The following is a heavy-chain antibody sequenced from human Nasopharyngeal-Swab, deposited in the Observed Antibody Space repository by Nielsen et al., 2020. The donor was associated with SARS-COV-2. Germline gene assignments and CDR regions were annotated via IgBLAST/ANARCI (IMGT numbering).Heavy chain of an antibody. CDR3: TALVVAATHDAFDI. CDR2: IKSKTDGGTT. J-gene: IGHJ3*02. V-gene: IGHV3-15*07. Sequence: GESLKISCAVSGFTFSNAWMNWVRQAPGKGLEWVGRIKSKTDGGTTDYAAPVKGRFTISRDDSKNTLYLQMNSLKTEDTAVYYCTALVVAATHDAFDIWGQGTMVTVSS. D-gene: IGHD2-15*01. CDR1: GFTFSNAW.